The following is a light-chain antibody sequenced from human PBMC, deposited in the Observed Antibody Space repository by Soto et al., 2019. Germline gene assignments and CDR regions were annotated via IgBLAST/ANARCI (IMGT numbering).Light chain of an antibody. V-gene: IGLV2-14*01. CDR3: SSYTSSSTYV. Sequence: QPAXXXXSHGQSITXSXXXTSSDVGRYHYVSWYQQYPGKAPKVMIYDVSNRPSGVSNRFSGSKSGTTASLTISGLQAEDEADYYCSSYTSSSTYVFGTGT. J-gene: IGLJ1*01. CDR2: DVS. CDR1: SSDVGRYHY.